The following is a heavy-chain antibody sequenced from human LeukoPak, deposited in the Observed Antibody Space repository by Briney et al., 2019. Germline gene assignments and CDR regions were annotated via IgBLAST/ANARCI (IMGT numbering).Heavy chain of an antibody. D-gene: IGHD1-1*01. Sequence: SETLSLTCTVSGGSISSSSYYWSWIRQPPGKGLEWIGYIYYSGSTNYNPSLKSRVTISVDTSKNQFSLKLTSVAAADTAVYYCARAQLNLLVDFGMDVWGQGTTVTVSS. CDR2: IYYSGST. CDR3: ARAQLNLLVDFGMDV. CDR1: GGSISSSSYY. J-gene: IGHJ6*02. V-gene: IGHV4-61*01.